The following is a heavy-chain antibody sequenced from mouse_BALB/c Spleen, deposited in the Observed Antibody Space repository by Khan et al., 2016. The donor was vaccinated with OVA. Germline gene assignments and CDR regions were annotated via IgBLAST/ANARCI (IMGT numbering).Heavy chain of an antibody. V-gene: IGHV1-4*01. Sequence: VQLQESGAELARPGASVKMSCKASGYTFTSYSMHWIKQRPGQGLEWIGNINPSNTYTNYNQKFKDKATLTADKSSSTAYMQLSSLTSEDSAVYYCARDFHYYGSRGALAYWGQGTSVTVSS. CDR2: INPSNTYT. J-gene: IGHJ4*01. CDR1: GYTFTSYS. D-gene: IGHD1-1*01. CDR3: ARDFHYYGSRGALAY.